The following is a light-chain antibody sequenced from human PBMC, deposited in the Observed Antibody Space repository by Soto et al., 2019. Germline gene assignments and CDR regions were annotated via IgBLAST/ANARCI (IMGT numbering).Light chain of an antibody. Sequence: ENVLTQSPGTLSLSPGERATLSCRASQSVGRDYLAWFQQKPGQAPRLLIYNASSRATGISDRFSGSGSGTDFTLTISRLEPEDFAVYYCHQYATSPITFGQGTRLEIK. J-gene: IGKJ5*01. V-gene: IGKV3-20*01. CDR1: QSVGRDY. CDR3: HQYATSPIT. CDR2: NAS.